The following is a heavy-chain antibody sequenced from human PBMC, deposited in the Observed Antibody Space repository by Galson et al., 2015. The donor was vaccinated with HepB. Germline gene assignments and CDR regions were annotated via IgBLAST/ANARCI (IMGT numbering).Heavy chain of an antibody. CDR1: GFTFSSYT. V-gene: IGHV3-30*04. D-gene: IGHD4-11*01. J-gene: IGHJ3*01. Sequence: SLRLSCAASGFTFSSYTMHWVRQAPGKGLEWVAVITYDGSDEYYADSVQGRFTISRDNSKNTLYLQMNSLRAEDTALYYCARDVLPTTIGAFDVWGQGTMVTVSS. CDR2: ITYDGSDE. CDR3: ARDVLPTTIGAFDV.